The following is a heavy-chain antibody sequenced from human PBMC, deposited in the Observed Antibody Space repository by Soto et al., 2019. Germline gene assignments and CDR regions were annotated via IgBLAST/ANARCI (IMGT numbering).Heavy chain of an antibody. Sequence: GGSLRLSCAASGFTFSSYAMSWVRQAPGKGLEWVAYTSFDGGIKYYADSVRGRFTISRDSSKKTLYLQIDSLRVEDTAVYYCVRDRDGGTYTYFDFWGQGTLVTVSS. CDR3: VRDRDGGTYTYFDF. V-gene: IGHV3-30-3*01. CDR1: GFTFSSYA. D-gene: IGHD1-26*01. J-gene: IGHJ4*02. CDR2: TSFDGGIK.